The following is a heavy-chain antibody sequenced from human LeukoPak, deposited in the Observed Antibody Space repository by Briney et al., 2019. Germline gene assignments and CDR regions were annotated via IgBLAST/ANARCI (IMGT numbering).Heavy chain of an antibody. D-gene: IGHD6-13*01. Sequence: SQTLSLTCTVSGGSISSGDYYWSWIHQPPGKGLEWIAYIYYSGSTSYNPSLKSRVTISVDTSKNQFSLKLNSVTAADTAVYYCARGDSSTWSFKIWGQGTLVTVSS. CDR3: ARGDSSTWSFKI. V-gene: IGHV4-30-4*01. CDR2: IYYSGST. CDR1: GGSISSGDYY. J-gene: IGHJ4*02.